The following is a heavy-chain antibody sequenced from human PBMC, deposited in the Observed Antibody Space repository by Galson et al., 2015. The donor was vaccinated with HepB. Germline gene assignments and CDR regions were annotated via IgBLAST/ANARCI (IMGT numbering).Heavy chain of an antibody. CDR3: ASGGSYYGPLDPFDY. CDR1: GFTFSSYS. CDR2: ISSSSSYI. V-gene: IGHV3-21*01. J-gene: IGHJ4*02. D-gene: IGHD1-26*01. Sequence: SLRLSCAASGFTFSSYSMNWVRQAPGKGLEWVSSISSSSSYIYYADSVKGRFTISRDNAKNSLYLQMNSLRAEDTAVYYCASGGSYYGPLDPFDYWGQGTLVTVSS.